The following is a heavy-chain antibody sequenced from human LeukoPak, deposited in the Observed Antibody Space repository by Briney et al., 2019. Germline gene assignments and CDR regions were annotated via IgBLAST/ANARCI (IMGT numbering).Heavy chain of an antibody. J-gene: IGHJ4*02. CDR3: AQGQVRDF. Sequence: PGGSLRLSCAASGFTFSNAWMTWVRQAPGKGLEWVGRIRPKTDGGTTDYAAPVKGRFIISRDDSKNMLYLQMNSLNTDDTAIYYCAQGQVRDFWGQGTLVIVSS. D-gene: IGHD3-10*01. V-gene: IGHV3-15*01. CDR2: IRPKTDGGTT. CDR1: GFTFSNAW.